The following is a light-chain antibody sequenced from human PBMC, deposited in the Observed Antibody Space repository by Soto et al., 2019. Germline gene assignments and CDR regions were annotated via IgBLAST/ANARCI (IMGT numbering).Light chain of an antibody. CDR2: DAS. CDR3: QQYNSYPRT. V-gene: IGKV1-5*01. CDR1: QSLNSL. J-gene: IGKJ1*01. Sequence: DIQMTQSPSTLSASVGDRVTITCRASQSLNSLLAWYQQKPGRAPKLLIYDASTLESGVPSRFSGSGSGTEFTLTISSLQTDDFATYYCQQYNSYPRTFGQWTKVDIK.